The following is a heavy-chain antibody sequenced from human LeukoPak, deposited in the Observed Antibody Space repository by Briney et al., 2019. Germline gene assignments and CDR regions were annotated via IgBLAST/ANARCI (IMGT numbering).Heavy chain of an antibody. CDR1: GFTFSDYY. CDR3: ARENGVWFGESYGYAFDI. Sequence: GGSLRLSCAASGFTFSDYYMSWIRQAPGKGLEWVSYISSSGSTIYYADSVKGRFTISRDNAKNSLYLQMNSLRAEDTAVYYCARENGVWFGESYGYAFDIWGQGTMVTVSS. CDR2: ISSSGSTI. V-gene: IGHV3-11*01. D-gene: IGHD3-10*01. J-gene: IGHJ3*02.